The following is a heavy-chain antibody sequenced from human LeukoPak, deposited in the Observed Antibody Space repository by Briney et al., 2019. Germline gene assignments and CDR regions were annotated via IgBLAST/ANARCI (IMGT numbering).Heavy chain of an antibody. CDR1: GYTFTSYY. J-gene: IGHJ2*01. CDR2: INPSGGST. Sequence: ASVKVSCKASGYTFTSYYMHWVRQAPGQGLEWMVIINPSGGSTSYAQKFQGRVTMTRDTSTNTVYMEVSSLRSEDTAVYYCARDWHWGFDLWGRGTLVTVSS. CDR3: ARDWHWGFDL. V-gene: IGHV1-46*01.